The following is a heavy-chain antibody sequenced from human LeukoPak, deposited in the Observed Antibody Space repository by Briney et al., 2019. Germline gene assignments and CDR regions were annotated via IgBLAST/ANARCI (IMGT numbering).Heavy chain of an antibody. CDR2: ISGSGGST. CDR1: GFTVSSNY. CDR3: AKNAVADNNWFDP. J-gene: IGHJ5*02. V-gene: IGHV3-23*01. D-gene: IGHD6-19*01. Sequence: GGSLRLSCAASGFTVSSNYMSWVRQAPGKGLEWVSAISGSGGSTYYADSVKGRFTISRDNSKNTLYLQMNSLRAEDTAVYYCAKNAVADNNWFDPWGQGTLVTVSS.